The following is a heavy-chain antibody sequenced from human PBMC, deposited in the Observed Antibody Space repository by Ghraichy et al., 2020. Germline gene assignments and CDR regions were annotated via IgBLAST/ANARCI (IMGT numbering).Heavy chain of an antibody. V-gene: IGHV4-59*11. CDR1: GDFISSHY. Sequence: GSLSLTCTVSGDFISSHYWTWIRQPPGKGLEWIGYMYNNERTKYNPSLKSRTTMSVDTSKNQFSLKVTSVTAADTAVYYCARIGAGDYDFWGGAGYYGMDVWGQGATVTVSS. J-gene: IGHJ6*02. D-gene: IGHD3-3*01. CDR3: ARIGAGDYDFWGGAGYYGMDV. CDR2: MYNNERT.